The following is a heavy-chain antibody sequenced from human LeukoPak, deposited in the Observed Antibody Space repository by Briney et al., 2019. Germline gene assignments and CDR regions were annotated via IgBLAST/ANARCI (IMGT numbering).Heavy chain of an antibody. CDR2: ISAYNGNT. Sequence: ASVKVSCKASGYTFTSYGISWVRQAPGQGLEWMGWISAYNGNTNYAQKLQGRVTMTTDTSTSTAYMELRSLRSDDTAVYYCARGRYDFWSGYQGDAFDISGQGTMVTVSS. J-gene: IGHJ3*02. V-gene: IGHV1-18*01. CDR1: GYTFTSYG. D-gene: IGHD3-3*01. CDR3: ARGRYDFWSGYQGDAFDI.